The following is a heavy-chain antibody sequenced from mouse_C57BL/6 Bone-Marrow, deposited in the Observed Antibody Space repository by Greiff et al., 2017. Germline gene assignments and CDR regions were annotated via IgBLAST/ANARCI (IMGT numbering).Heavy chain of an antibody. J-gene: IGHJ1*03. CDR2: ISDGGSYT. Sequence: EVKRVESGGGLVKPGGSLKLSCAASGFTFSSYAMSWVRQTPEKRLEWVATISDGGSYTYYPDNVKGRFTISRDNAKNNLYLQMSHLKSEDTAMYYCARGRYIWYFDVWGTGTTVTVSS. CDR3: ARGRYIWYFDV. CDR1: GFTFSSYA. V-gene: IGHV5-4*03. D-gene: IGHD2-14*01.